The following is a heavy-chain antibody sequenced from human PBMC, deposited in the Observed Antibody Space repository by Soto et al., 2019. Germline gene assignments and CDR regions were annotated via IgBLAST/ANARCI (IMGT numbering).Heavy chain of an antibody. D-gene: IGHD1-26*01. J-gene: IGHJ3*02. CDR1: GFTFSSYV. CDR2: ISYDGSKK. CDR3: AKLSLGATSRGDDAFDI. V-gene: IGHV3-30*18. Sequence: QPGGSRRRSWAASGFTFSSYVMHWVRQAPGKGLEWVAVISYDGSKKYYADSVKGRFTISRDNSKNTLYLQMNSLRAEDTAVYYCAKLSLGATSRGDDAFDIWGQGTMVTVSS.